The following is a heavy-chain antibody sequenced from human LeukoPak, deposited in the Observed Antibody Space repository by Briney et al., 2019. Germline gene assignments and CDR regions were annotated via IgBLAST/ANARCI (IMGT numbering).Heavy chain of an antibody. CDR1: GGTFSSYA. CDR3: ARGPDRFLEWLFPFDY. J-gene: IGHJ4*02. D-gene: IGHD3-3*01. CDR2: IIPIFGTA. Sequence: SVKVSCKASGGTFSSYAISWVRQAPGQGLEWMGGIIPIFGTANYAQKFQGRVTMTRDTSISTAYMELSRLRSDDTAVYYCARGPDRFLEWLFPFDYWGQGTLVTVSS. V-gene: IGHV1-69*05.